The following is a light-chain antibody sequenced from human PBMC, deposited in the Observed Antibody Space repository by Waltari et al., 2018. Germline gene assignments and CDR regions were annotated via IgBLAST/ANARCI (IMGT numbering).Light chain of an antibody. Sequence: SYVLTQPPSVSVAPGETARITCGGDNIGSYSVHWYQQKPGQAPVLVDFYDSDRPSGFPERCSGSNSGNTATLTITRVEAGDEANYYCQVWHAAIDPGVFGTGTEVSVL. V-gene: IGLV3-21*04. CDR3: QVWHAAIDPGV. J-gene: IGLJ1*01. CDR2: YDS. CDR1: NIGSYS.